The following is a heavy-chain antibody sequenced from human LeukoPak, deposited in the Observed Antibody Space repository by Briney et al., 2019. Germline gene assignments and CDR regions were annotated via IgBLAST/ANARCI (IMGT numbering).Heavy chain of an antibody. J-gene: IGHJ4*02. D-gene: IGHD3-3*01. CDR1: GFTFSSYG. V-gene: IGHV3-33*06. CDR3: AKDRGYDFWSGYLDY. Sequence: PGGSLRLSCAASGFTFSSYGMHWVRQAPGKGLELVAVIWYDGSNKYYADSVKGRFTISRDNSKNTLYLQMNSLRAEDTAVYYCAKDRGYDFWSGYLDYWGQGTLVTVSS. CDR2: IWYDGSNK.